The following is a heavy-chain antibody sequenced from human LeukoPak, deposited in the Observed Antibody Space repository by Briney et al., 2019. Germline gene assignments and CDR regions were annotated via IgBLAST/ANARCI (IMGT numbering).Heavy chain of an antibody. J-gene: IGHJ4*02. V-gene: IGHV3-9*01. Sequence: GGSLRLSCAASGFTFDDYAMHWVRQAPGKGLEWVSGISWNSGSIGYADSVKGRFTISRDNAKNSLYLQMNSLRAEDTAVYYCARDDALGATDYWGQGTLVTVSS. CDR3: ARDDALGATDY. D-gene: IGHD1-26*01. CDR1: GFTFDDYA. CDR2: ISWNSGSI.